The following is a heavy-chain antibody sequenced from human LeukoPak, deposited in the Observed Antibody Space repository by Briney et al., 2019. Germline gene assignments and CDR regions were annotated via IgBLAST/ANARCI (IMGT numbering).Heavy chain of an antibody. CDR2: IRSKTNRYAT. Sequence: GGSLRLSCAASGFTFSGAALHWVRRAPGKGLEWVGRIRSKTNRYATSYADSVTGRFSISRDDSNNTAYLQMTSLKTDDTAVYFCATGKYTGYDFCWGQGTLVTVSS. V-gene: IGHV3-73*01. J-gene: IGHJ4*02. D-gene: IGHD5-12*01. CDR1: GFTFSGAA. CDR3: ATGKYTGYDFC.